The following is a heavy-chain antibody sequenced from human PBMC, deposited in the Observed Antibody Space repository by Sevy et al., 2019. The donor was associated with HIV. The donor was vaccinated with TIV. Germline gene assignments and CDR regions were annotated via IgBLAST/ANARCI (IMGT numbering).Heavy chain of an antibody. J-gene: IGHJ6*02. CDR2: ISGSDGTI. Sequence: GGSLRLSCAASGFTFSDYYMSWIRQAPGKGLEWLAYISGSDGTIYYADSVKGRFTISRDNAKNSLYLQMNSLRAEDTAVYYCARDHVKDGNLGDYYYFAMDVSGQGTTVTVSS. CDR3: ARDHVKDGNLGDYYYFAMDV. V-gene: IGHV3-11*01. D-gene: IGHD3-16*01. CDR1: GFTFSDYY.